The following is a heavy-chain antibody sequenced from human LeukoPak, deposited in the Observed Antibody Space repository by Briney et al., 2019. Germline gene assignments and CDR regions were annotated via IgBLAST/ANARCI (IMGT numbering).Heavy chain of an antibody. CDR3: AKERPVYCSGGSCYLDY. CDR2: ISRAGDRT. Sequence: GGSLRLSCAGSGFVFSTYDMGWVRQAPGKGLEWVSSISRAGDRTYYEDSVKGRFTISRDNSRNTMFLQMNSLRAEDTAVYYCAKERPVYCSGGSCYLDYWGQGTLVTVSS. D-gene: IGHD2-15*01. V-gene: IGHV3-23*01. J-gene: IGHJ4*02. CDR1: GFVFSTYD.